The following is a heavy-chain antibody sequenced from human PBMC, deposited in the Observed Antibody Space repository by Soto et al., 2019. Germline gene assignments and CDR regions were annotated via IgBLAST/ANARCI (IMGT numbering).Heavy chain of an antibody. V-gene: IGHV4-31*03. CDR2: IYYSGST. D-gene: IGHD3-10*01. CDR3: ARGWSTYYYGSGSRNWFDP. J-gene: IGHJ5*02. Sequence: SEALSLTCTDSGGSISSGGYYWSWIRRHPGKGLEWIGYIYYSGSTYYNPALKSRVTISVDTSKNQFSLKLSSVTAADTAVYYCARGWSTYYYGSGSRNWFDPWGQATLVTVSS. CDR1: GGSISSGGYY.